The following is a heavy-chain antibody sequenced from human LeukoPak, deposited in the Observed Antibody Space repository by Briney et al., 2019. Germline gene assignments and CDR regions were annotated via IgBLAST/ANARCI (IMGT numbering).Heavy chain of an antibody. CDR2: INHSGST. CDR3: ARTGFIAARRQNRPVDY. Sequence: PSETLSLTCAVYGGSFSGYYWSWIRQPPGKGLEWIWEINHSGSTNYNPSLKSRVTISVDTSKNQFSLKLSSVTAADTAVYYCARTGFIAARRQNRPVDYWGQGTLVTVSS. CDR1: GGSFSGYY. J-gene: IGHJ4*02. V-gene: IGHV4-34*01. D-gene: IGHD6-6*01.